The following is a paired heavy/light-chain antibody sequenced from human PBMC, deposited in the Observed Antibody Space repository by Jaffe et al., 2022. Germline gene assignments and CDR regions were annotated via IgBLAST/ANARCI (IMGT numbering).Heavy chain of an antibody. J-gene: IGHJ4*02. CDR2: INHSGST. V-gene: IGHV4-34*01. CDR3: ASSLRWIDPDDYDILTGYSHPTDY. CDR1: GGSFSGYY. Sequence: QVQLQQWGAGLLKPSETLSLTCAVYGGSFSGYYWSWIRQPPGKGLEWIGEINHSGSTNYNPSLKSRVTISVDTSKNQFSLKLSSVTAADTAVYYCASSLRWIDPDDYDILTGYSHPTDYWGQGTLVTVSS. D-gene: IGHD3-9*01.
Light chain of an antibody. CDR3: QQYGSSPPTMYT. CDR2: GAS. CDR1: QSVSSSY. V-gene: IGKV3-20*01. Sequence: EIVLTQSPGTLSLSPGERATLSCRASQSVSSSYLAWYQQKPGQAPRLLIYGASSRATGIPDRFSGSGSGTDFTLTISRLEPEDFAVYYCQQYGSSPPTMYTFGQGTKLEIK. J-gene: IGKJ2*01.